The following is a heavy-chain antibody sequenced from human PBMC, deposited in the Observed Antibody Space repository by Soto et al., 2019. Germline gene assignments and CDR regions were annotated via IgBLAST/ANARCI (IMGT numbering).Heavy chain of an antibody. V-gene: IGHV3-15*07. CDR3: TTGYSGYDLLDP. CDR2: IKSKTDGGTT. CDR1: GFTFSNAW. J-gene: IGHJ5*02. D-gene: IGHD5-12*01. Sequence: EVQLVESGGGLVKPGGSLRLSCAASGFTFSNAWMNWVRQAPGKGLEWVGRIKSKTDGGTTDYAASVKGRFTISRDDSKNTLYLQMNSLKTEDTAVYYCTTGYSGYDLLDPWGQGTLVTVSS.